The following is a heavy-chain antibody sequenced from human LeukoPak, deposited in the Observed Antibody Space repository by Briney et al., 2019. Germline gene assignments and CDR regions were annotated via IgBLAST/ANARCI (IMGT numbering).Heavy chain of an antibody. CDR2: ILYDGNKK. CDR3: AKDRLFGSGLNGPHYYYGMDV. V-gene: IGHV3-30*18. D-gene: IGHD1-26*01. CDR1: DFSFSNYG. Sequence: PGRSLRLSCAASDFSFSNYGMHWVRQAPGKGLEWVAVILYDGNKKHYAESVKGRFTISRDNSNNMLYLQMNSLRPEDTAVYYCAKDRLFGSGLNGPHYYYGMDVWGQGTTVTVSS. J-gene: IGHJ6*02.